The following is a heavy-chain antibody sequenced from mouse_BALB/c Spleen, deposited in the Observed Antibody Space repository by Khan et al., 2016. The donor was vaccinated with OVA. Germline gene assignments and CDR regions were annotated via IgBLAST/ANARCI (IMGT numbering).Heavy chain of an antibody. CDR3: ARLEDI. Sequence: QVQLKQSGPGLVAPSQSLSITCTVSGFSLTSYGVHWVRQPLGKGLEWLGVIWAGGSTNYNSALMSRLSISKDNSKIQVVLKMTSLQTDDTAMYYCARLEDIWGQGTTLTVSA. CDR2: IWAGGST. CDR1: GFSLTSYG. V-gene: IGHV2-9*02. J-gene: IGHJ2*01. D-gene: IGHD1-3*01.